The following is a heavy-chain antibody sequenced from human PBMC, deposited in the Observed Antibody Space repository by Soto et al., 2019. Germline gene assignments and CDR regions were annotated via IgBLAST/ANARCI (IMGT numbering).Heavy chain of an antibody. D-gene: IGHD6-19*01. CDR2: IIPILGIA. V-gene: IGHV1-69*02. J-gene: IGHJ3*02. Sequence: SVKVSCKASGGTFSSYTISWVRQAPGQGLEWMGRIIPILGIANYAQKFQGRVTITAEKSTSTAYMELSSLRSEDTAVYYCSSTIAVAGTRSNAFDIWGQGTMVTVSS. CDR3: SSTIAVAGTRSNAFDI. CDR1: GGTFSSYT.